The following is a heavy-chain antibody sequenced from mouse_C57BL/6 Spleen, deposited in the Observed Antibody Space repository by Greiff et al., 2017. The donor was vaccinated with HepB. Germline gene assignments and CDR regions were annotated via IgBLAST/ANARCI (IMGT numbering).Heavy chain of an antibody. V-gene: IGHV1-80*01. CDR3: ARGYDEGFAY. CDR2: IYPGDGDT. CDR1: GYAFSSYW. Sequence: VKLQESGAELVKPGASVKISCKASGYAFSSYWMNWVKQRPGKGLEWIGQIYPGDGDTNYNGKFKGKATLTADKSSSTAYMQLSSLTSEDSAVYFCARGYDEGFAYWGQGTLVTVSA. D-gene: IGHD2-2*01. J-gene: IGHJ3*01.